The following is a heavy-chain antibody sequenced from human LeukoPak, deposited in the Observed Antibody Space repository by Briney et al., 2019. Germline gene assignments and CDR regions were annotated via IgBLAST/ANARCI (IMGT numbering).Heavy chain of an antibody. J-gene: IGHJ4*02. CDR1: GFTFSGSA. V-gene: IGHV3-73*01. Sequence: GGSLRLSCAASGFTFSGSAMHWVRQASGKGLEWVGRIRSKANSYATAYAASVKGRFTISRDDSKNTAYLQMNSLKTEDTAVYYCTRHGGACSGGSCRDYWGQGTLVTVSS. CDR2: IRSKANSYAT. CDR3: TRHGGACSGGSCRDY. D-gene: IGHD2-15*01.